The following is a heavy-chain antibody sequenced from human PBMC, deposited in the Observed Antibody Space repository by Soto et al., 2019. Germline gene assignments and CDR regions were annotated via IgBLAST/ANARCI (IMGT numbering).Heavy chain of an antibody. J-gene: IGHJ4*02. D-gene: IGHD6-19*01. CDR2: ISGSVGST. CDR1: GFTFSSYA. Sequence: PGGSLRLSCAASGFTFSSYAMSWVRQAPGKGLEWVSAISGSVGSTYYADSVKGRFTISRDNSKNTLYLQMNSLRAEDTAVYYCAKDIRQWLGYYYFDYWGQGTLVTVSS. CDR3: AKDIRQWLGYYYFDY. V-gene: IGHV3-23*01.